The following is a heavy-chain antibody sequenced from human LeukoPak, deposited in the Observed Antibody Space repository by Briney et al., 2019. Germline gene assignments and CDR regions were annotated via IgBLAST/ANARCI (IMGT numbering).Heavy chain of an antibody. D-gene: IGHD4-17*01. J-gene: IGHJ6*03. V-gene: IGHV3-7*01. CDR3: ARIRAPTTVTYLYYYYYYMDV. Sequence: SGGSLRLSCAASGFTFSSYWMSWVRQAPGKGLEWVANIKQDGSEKYYVDSVKGRFTISRANAKNSLYLQMNSLRAEDTAVYYCARIRAPTTVTYLYYYYYYMDVWGKGTTVTVSS. CDR2: IKQDGSEK. CDR1: GFTFSSYW.